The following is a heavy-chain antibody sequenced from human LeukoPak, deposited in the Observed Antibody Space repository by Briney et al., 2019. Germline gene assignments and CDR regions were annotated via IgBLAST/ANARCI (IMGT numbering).Heavy chain of an antibody. CDR2: ISGSGGST. V-gene: IGHV3-23*01. D-gene: IGHD4-11*01. CDR1: GFTFSSYG. J-gene: IGHJ4*02. Sequence: GGSLRLSCAASGFTFSSYGMSWVRQAPGKGLEWVSAISGSGGSTYYADSVKGRFTISRDNPKNTLYLQMNSLRAEDTAVYYCAKSPVVTIDYWGQGTLVTVSS. CDR3: AKSPVVTIDY.